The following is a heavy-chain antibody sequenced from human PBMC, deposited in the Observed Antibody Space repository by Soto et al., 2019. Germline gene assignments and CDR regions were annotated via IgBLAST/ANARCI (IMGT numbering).Heavy chain of an antibody. V-gene: IGHV4-31*03. D-gene: IGHD2-2*01. CDR1: GGSISSGGYY. CDR3: AREYCSSTSCYLAGNWFDP. Sequence: QVQLQESGPGLVKPSQTLSLTCTVSGGSISSGGYYWSWIRQHPGKGLAWIGYIYYSGSTYYNPSLKSRVTISVDTSKNQFSLKLSSVTAADTAVYYCAREYCSSTSCYLAGNWFDPWGQGTLVTVSS. CDR2: IYYSGST. J-gene: IGHJ5*02.